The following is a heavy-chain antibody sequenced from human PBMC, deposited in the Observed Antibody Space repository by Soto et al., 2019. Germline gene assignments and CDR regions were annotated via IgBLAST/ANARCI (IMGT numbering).Heavy chain of an antibody. Sequence: QVQLQESGPGLVKPSETLSLTCPVSGGSISSYYWSWIRQPPGKGLEWIGYIYYSGSTNYNPSLKSRVTISLDTSRNRLSLKRSSVTAADTAVYYCARMGFLEWRAATNWGQGTQVTVSS. J-gene: IGHJ1*01. V-gene: IGHV4-59*08. CDR2: IYYSGST. CDR3: ARMGFLEWRAATN. D-gene: IGHD3-3*01. CDR1: GGSISSYY.